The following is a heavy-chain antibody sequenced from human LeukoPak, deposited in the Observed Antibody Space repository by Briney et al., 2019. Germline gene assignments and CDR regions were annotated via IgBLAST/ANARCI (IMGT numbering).Heavy chain of an antibody. Sequence: ASVKVSCKASGYTFTSYAMHWVRQAPGQRLEWMGWVNAGNGNTKYSQKFQGRVTITRDTSASTAYMELSSLRSEDTAVYYCARDRWGYSYGSEDAFDIWGQGTMVTVSS. CDR2: VNAGNGNT. V-gene: IGHV1-3*01. CDR1: GYTFTSYA. J-gene: IGHJ3*02. D-gene: IGHD5-18*01. CDR3: ARDRWGYSYGSEDAFDI.